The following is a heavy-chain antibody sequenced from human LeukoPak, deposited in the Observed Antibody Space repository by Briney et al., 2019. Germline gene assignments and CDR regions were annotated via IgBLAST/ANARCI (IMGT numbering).Heavy chain of an antibody. D-gene: IGHD6-19*01. CDR3: ARASGWYGDYFDS. Sequence: SETLSLTCTVSGGSISSYYLSWFRQPPGEGLEWIGHIYYSGNTNYNPSLKSRVTISVDTSKNQFSLNLNSVTAADTAVYYCARASGWYGDYFDSWGQGTLVSVSS. CDR2: IYYSGNT. V-gene: IGHV4-59*08. CDR1: GGSISSYY. J-gene: IGHJ4*02.